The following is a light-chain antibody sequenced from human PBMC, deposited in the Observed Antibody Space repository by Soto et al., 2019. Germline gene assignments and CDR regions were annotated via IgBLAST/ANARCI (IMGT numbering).Light chain of an antibody. CDR1: QSISNF. V-gene: IGKV1-9*01. CDR3: QQYNSYSIT. J-gene: IGKJ5*01. CDR2: SAS. Sequence: IQWTQNTSSLSASVGDRVTITCLASQSISNFLNWYQQKPGQAPKLLISSASNVQSGVPSRFSGSESGIEFALAICSLQPDDFATYYCQQYNSYSITSGQRTRPEIK.